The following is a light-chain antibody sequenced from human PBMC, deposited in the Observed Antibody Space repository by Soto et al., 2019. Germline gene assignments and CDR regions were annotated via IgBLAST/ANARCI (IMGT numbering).Light chain of an antibody. CDR3: QQYNFYSRT. Sequence: DIPMTQSPSTLSASVGDTVTITCRASQSISTWLAWYQQKPGKAPKLLIYKASSLQGGVPSRFSGIGSGTEFTLTISSLQPDDFATYYCQQYNFYSRTFGQGTKVEIK. CDR1: QSISTW. J-gene: IGKJ1*01. V-gene: IGKV1-5*03. CDR2: KAS.